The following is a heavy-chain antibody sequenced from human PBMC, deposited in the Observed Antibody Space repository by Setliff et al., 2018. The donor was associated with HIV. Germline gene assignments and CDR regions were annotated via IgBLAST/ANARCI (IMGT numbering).Heavy chain of an antibody. V-gene: IGHV1-18*01. D-gene: IGHD5-18*01. CDR1: GYSFARYG. Sequence: ASVKVSCKASGYSFARYGLSWVRQAPGQGLEWMGWISGFNGNTKYAQSFQDRVAMTTETAMSTAYMEMRSLRSDDTAVYFCARDPSRWVQPVTRITAFDIWGQGTMVTVSS. CDR3: ARDPSRWVQPVTRITAFDI. CDR2: ISGFNGNT. J-gene: IGHJ3*02.